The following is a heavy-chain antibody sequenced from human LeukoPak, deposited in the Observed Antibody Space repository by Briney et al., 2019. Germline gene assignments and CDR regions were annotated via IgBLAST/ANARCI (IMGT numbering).Heavy chain of an antibody. CDR2: ISGSGGST. V-gene: IGHV3-23*01. CDR1: GFTFSGYA. D-gene: IGHD6-6*01. J-gene: IGHJ5*01. Sequence: GGSLRLSCAASGFTFSGYAMSWVRQAPGKGLEWVSVISGSGGSTSYADSVKGRFTISREDSKNTLYLQMNSLRAEDTAVYYCAKGRAGSSWEALAWFDPWGQGTLVTVSS. CDR3: AKGRAGSSWEALAWFDP.